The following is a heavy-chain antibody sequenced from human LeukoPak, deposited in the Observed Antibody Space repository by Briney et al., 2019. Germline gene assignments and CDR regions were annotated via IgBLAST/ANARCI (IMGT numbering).Heavy chain of an antibody. Sequence: PSGTLSLTCTVSGGSISSYYWSWIRQPPGKGLEWIGYIYYSGSTNYNPSLKSRVTISVDTSKNQFSLKLSSVTAADTAVYYCARDRSDGPTFDIWGQGTMVTVSS. V-gene: IGHV4-59*01. CDR3: ARDRSDGPTFDI. J-gene: IGHJ3*02. CDR1: GGSISSYY. D-gene: IGHD5-24*01. CDR2: IYYSGST.